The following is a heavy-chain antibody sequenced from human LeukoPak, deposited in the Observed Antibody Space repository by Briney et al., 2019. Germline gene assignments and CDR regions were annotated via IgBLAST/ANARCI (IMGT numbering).Heavy chain of an antibody. CDR2: IRYDGSNK. CDR1: GFSFSSYG. V-gene: IGHV3-30*02. D-gene: IGHD5-24*01. Sequence: GGSLRLSCAASGFSFSSYGMHWVRQAPGKGLEWVAFIRYDGSNKYYGDYVKGRFTISRDNAKNSLYLQMNSLRAEDTAVYYCARAAVEMATDTVYYFDYWGQGTLVTVSS. CDR3: ARAAVEMATDTVYYFDY. J-gene: IGHJ4*02.